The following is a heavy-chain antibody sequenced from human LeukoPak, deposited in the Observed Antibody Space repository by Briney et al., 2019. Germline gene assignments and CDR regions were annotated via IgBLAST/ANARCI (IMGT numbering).Heavy chain of an antibody. CDR3: TIPNCSGGSCYRIYYYYYMDV. J-gene: IGHJ6*03. Sequence: GGSLRLSCAASGFTFSNYWMSWVRQAPGKGLEWVGRIKSKTDGGTTDYAAPVKGRFTISRDDSKNTLYLQMNSLKTEDTAVYYCTIPNCSGGSCYRIYYYYYMDVWGKGTTVTVSS. CDR2: IKSKTDGGTT. CDR1: GFTFSNYW. D-gene: IGHD2-15*01. V-gene: IGHV3-15*01.